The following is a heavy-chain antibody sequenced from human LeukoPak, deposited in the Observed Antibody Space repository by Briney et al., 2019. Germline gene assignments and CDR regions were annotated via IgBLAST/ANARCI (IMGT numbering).Heavy chain of an antibody. CDR3: ARDLGELVHDGGKDI. J-gene: IGHJ6*02. CDR1: GYTFTGYY. Sequence: ASLKVSCKASGYTFTGYYMHWVRQAPGQGLEWRGWINPNSGGTNYAQKFQGRVTMTRDTSISTAYMELSRLRSDDTAVYYCARDLGELVHDGGKDIWGQGTTVTVSS. CDR2: INPNSGGT. V-gene: IGHV1-2*02. D-gene: IGHD3-16*01.